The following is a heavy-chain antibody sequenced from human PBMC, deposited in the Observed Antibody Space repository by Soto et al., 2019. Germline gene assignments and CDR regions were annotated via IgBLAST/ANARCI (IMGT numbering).Heavy chain of an antibody. J-gene: IGHJ6*02. CDR3: ARDGRAFSIFGETMDV. CDR2: ISAYNGDT. CDR1: GYIFTNYA. D-gene: IGHD3-3*01. Sequence: VHLLQSGGEVTKPGASVKVSCKTSGYIFTNYAINWVRQAPGQGLEWMGWISAYNGDTKYAQRFQGRLTVTTDPSTTTAYMELGSLRSDDTAVYYCARDGRAFSIFGETMDVWGQGTTVTVSS. V-gene: IGHV1-18*01.